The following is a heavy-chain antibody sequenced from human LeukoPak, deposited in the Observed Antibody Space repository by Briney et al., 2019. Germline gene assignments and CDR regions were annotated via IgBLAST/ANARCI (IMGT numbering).Heavy chain of an antibody. J-gene: IGHJ5*02. V-gene: IGHV3-23*01. Sequence: VGALRHSRAPSRFTLSSYTISWVRPAHGKGVEWVSPLGGHGGSTYYADGVKGRLTISRDNSKNTLYLQMNSLRAEDTAVYYCAKDQGDGRELLGRFDPWGQGTLVTASS. CDR3: AKDQGDGRELLGRFDP. CDR1: RFTLSSYT. CDR2: LGGHGGST. D-gene: IGHD1-26*01.